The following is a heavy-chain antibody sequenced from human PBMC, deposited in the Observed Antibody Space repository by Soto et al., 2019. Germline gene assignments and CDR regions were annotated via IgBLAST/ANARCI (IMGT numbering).Heavy chain of an antibody. Sequence: QVQLVESGGGVVQPGRSLRLSCAASRFTFSSYGMHWVRQAPGKGLEWVAVISYDGSNKYYADSVKGRFTISRDNSKNTLYLQMNSLRAEDTAVYYCAKGGLMDGSIDYWGQGTLVTVSS. V-gene: IGHV3-30*18. D-gene: IGHD1-26*01. CDR3: AKGGLMDGSIDY. CDR2: ISYDGSNK. CDR1: RFTFSSYG. J-gene: IGHJ4*02.